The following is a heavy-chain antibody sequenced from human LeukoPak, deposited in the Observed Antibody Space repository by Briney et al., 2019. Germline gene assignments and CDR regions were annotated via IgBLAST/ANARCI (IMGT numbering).Heavy chain of an antibody. D-gene: IGHD3-10*01. J-gene: IGHJ3*02. CDR1: GYSFTSYW. V-gene: IGHV5-51*01. Sequence: GESLKISCKGSGYSFTSYWIGGVRQMPGKGLEWMGIIYPGDSDTRYSPSFQDQVTISVDKSISTASLQWSSLKASDTAMYYCARRQELLGAFHIWGHGTIVTASS. CDR2: IYPGDSDT. CDR3: ARRQELLGAFHI.